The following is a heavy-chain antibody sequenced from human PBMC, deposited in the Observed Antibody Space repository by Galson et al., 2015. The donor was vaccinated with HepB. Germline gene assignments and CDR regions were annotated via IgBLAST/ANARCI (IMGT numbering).Heavy chain of an antibody. J-gene: IGHJ6*02. CDR3: ARDGGFCSGGSCYPPGYYGMDV. CDR2: INPSDGST. Sequence: SVKVSCKASGYTLTSYYIHWVRQAPGQGLEWMGMINPSDGSTTYSQRFQGRVTVARDTSTSTVYMELSSLGSEDAAVYYCARDGGFCSGGSCYPPGYYGMDVWGQGTTVTVSS. V-gene: IGHV1-46*01. CDR1: GYTLTSYY. D-gene: IGHD2-15*01.